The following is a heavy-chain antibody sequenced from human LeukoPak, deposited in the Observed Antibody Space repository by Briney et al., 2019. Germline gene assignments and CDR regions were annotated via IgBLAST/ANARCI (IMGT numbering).Heavy chain of an antibody. Sequence: GGSLRLSCVASGFTFSTFAMNWVRQAPGKGLVWVSRINGDGRNINYADSVRGRFTISRDNAKNTLYLQMNSLRAEDTAVYYCAKGGREGGGLEWLLYLDYWGQGTLVTVSS. D-gene: IGHD3-3*01. CDR2: INGDGRNI. CDR1: GFTFSTFA. CDR3: AKGGREGGGLEWLLYLDY. J-gene: IGHJ4*02. V-gene: IGHV3-23*03.